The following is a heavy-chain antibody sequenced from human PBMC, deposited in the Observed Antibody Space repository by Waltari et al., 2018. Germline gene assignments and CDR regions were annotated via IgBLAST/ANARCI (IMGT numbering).Heavy chain of an antibody. CDR3: AKGLATAPDAFDI. Sequence: QVQLVESGGGVVQPGGSLRLSCAASGFTFSSYGMHWVRQAPGKGLEWVAFIRYDGSNKYYADSVKGRFTISRDNSKNSLYLQMNSLRAEDTALYYCAKGLATAPDAFDIWGQGTMVTVSS. V-gene: IGHV3-30*02. J-gene: IGHJ3*02. D-gene: IGHD5-18*01. CDR1: GFTFSSYG. CDR2: IRYDGSNK.